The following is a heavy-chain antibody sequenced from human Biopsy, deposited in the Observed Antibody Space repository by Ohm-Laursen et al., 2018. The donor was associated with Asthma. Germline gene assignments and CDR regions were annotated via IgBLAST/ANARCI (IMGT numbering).Heavy chain of an antibody. J-gene: IGHJ4*02. D-gene: IGHD2-15*01. CDR2: IHYSGST. CDR3: AGFCSGGNCPDH. CDR1: GGSISNYY. Sequence: TLSLTCTVSGGSISNYYWSWIRQPPGKGLEWIGNIHYSGSTYSNPSLKSRVTISVDTSKKQISLRLSSVIAADTAVYYCAGFCSGGNCPDHWGQGTLVTVSS. V-gene: IGHV4-59*01.